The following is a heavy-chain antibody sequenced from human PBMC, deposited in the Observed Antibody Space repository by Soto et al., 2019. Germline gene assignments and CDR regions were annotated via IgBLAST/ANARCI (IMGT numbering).Heavy chain of an antibody. J-gene: IGHJ4*02. D-gene: IGHD3-16*01. CDR3: GGDRYGGAPHYFDH. CDR1: GYTFTSYY. CDR2: INPSGGST. V-gene: IGHV1-46*01. Sequence: QVQLVQSGAEVKKPGASVKVSCKASGYTFTSYYMHWVRQAPGQGLEWMGIINPSGGSTSYAQKFQGRVTMTRDTSKGTVYMELSSLRSEGTAVYYCGGDRYGGAPHYFDHWGQGTLVTVSS.